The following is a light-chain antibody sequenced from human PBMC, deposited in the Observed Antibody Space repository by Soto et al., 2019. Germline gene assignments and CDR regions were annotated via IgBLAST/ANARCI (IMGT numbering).Light chain of an antibody. CDR3: QQYVGWT. CDR1: QTISSDY. Sequence: EIVLTQSPGTLSVSPGEIATLSCRASQTISSDYLAGYQQKPGQAPSLLIYGTSSRATGIPDRFSGSGSGTDFTLTISRLEPEDSAIYYWQQYVGWTFGRGTKVEIK. V-gene: IGKV3-20*01. J-gene: IGKJ1*01. CDR2: GTS.